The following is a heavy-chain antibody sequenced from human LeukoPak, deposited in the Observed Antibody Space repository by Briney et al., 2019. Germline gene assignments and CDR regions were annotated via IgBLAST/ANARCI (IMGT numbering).Heavy chain of an antibody. CDR2: ISSSSSYM. J-gene: IGHJ4*02. CDR3: ARLHYSGYPIDY. V-gene: IGHV3-21*01. D-gene: IGHD5-12*01. Sequence: GGSLRLSCAASGFTFSSYSMNWVRQAPGKGLEWVSSISSSSSYMYYADSVKGRFTISRDNAKNSLYLQMNSLRAEDTAVYYCARLHYSGYPIDYWGQGTLVTVSS. CDR1: GFTFSSYS.